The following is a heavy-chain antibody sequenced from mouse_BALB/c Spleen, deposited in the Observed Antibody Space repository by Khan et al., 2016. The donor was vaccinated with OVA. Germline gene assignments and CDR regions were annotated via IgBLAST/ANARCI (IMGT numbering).Heavy chain of an antibody. CDR3: ARRNYFGYTIAY. CDR1: GYTFTDYY. D-gene: IGHD1-2*01. CDR2: ISPGSGDT. V-gene: IGHV1-77*01. Sequence: QVQLQQSGAELARPGASVKLSCKASGYTFTDYYINWVKLRTGQGLEWIGEISPGSGDTYYNERFKGKATLTADKSSSTAYMQLSRLTSEDSAVYFGARRNYFGYTIAYWGQGTLVTVSA. J-gene: IGHJ3*01.